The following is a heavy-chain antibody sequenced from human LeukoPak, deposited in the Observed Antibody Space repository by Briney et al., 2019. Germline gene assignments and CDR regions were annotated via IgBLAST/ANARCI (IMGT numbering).Heavy chain of an antibody. D-gene: IGHD6-6*01. J-gene: IGHJ4*02. CDR2: IYTSGGT. CDR3: ARLTRLSTSPDRYYLDY. CDR1: GDSISSYY. V-gene: IGHV4-4*09. Sequence: TSETLSLTCTVSGDSISSYYWSWIRQPPGKGLEWIGYIYTSGGTNYIPSLKGRVTISIDTSKNQFSLKLSSVTTADSAVYYCARLTRLSTSPDRYYLDYWGQGTLVTVSS.